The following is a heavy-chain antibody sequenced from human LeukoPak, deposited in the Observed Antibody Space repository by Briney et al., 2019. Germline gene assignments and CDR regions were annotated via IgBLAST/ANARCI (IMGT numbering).Heavy chain of an antibody. D-gene: IGHD5-24*01. J-gene: IGHJ4*02. CDR1: GFTVSSNY. V-gene: IGHV3-66*01. CDR2: IYSGGST. Sequence: GGSLRLSCAASGFTVSSNYMSWVRQAPGKGLEWVSVIYSGGSTYYADSVKGRFTISRDNSKNTLYLQMNSLRAEDTAVYYCARGRWLQPLGFDYWGQGTLVTVSS. CDR3: ARGRWLQPLGFDY.